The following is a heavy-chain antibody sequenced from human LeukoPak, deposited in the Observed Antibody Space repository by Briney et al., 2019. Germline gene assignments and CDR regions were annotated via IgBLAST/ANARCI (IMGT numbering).Heavy chain of an antibody. CDR2: LSGSGDNT. Sequence: GRSLRLSCAASGFTFSNYAMSWVRQAPGKGLEWVSALSGSGDNTYYADSVKGRFTISRDNSKNTLYLQMNSLRVEDTALYYCARPASRGVGRYFDLWGRGTLVTVSS. V-gene: IGHV3-23*01. J-gene: IGHJ2*01. CDR1: GFTFSNYA. CDR3: ARPASRGVGRYFDL. D-gene: IGHD3-10*01.